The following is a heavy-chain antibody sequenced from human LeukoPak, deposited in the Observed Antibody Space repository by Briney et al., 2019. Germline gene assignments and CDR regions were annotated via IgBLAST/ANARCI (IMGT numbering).Heavy chain of an antibody. CDR2: INPSGGST. Sequence: ASVKVSCKASGYTFTSYYMHWVRQAPGQGLEWMGIINPSGGSTSYAQKFQGRVTMTRDTSTSTVYMELSSLRSEDTAVYYCARDLGGGYSYGYSYSYYGMDVWGQGTTVTVSS. CDR1: GYTFTSYY. D-gene: IGHD5-18*01. V-gene: IGHV1-46*01. CDR3: ARDLGGGYSYGYSYSYYGMDV. J-gene: IGHJ6*02.